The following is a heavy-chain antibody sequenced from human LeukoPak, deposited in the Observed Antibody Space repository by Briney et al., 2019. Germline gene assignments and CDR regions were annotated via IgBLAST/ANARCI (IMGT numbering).Heavy chain of an antibody. J-gene: IGHJ5*02. CDR2: IYHSGST. D-gene: IGHD6-6*01. V-gene: IGHV4-4*02. CDR3: ARGQGIAARVWFDP. CDR1: GGSISSSNW. Sequence: SETLSLTCAVSGGSISSSNWWSWVRQPPGKGLEWIGEIYHSGSTNYNPSLKSRVTISVDKSKNQSSLKLSSVTAADTAVYYCARGQGIAARVWFDPWGQGTLVTVSS.